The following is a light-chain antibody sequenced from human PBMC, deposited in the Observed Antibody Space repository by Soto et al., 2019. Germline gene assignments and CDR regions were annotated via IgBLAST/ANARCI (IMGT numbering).Light chain of an antibody. CDR1: SSNIGAGYD. CDR2: GNS. V-gene: IGLV1-40*01. Sequence: QSVLTQPPSVSGAPGQRVTISCTGSSSNIGAGYDVHWYQQLPGTAPKLLIYGNSNRPSGVPDRFSGSKSGTSASLAITGLQAEDEAYYYCQSYDSSLSGFYVFGTGT. J-gene: IGLJ1*01. CDR3: QSYDSSLSGFYV.